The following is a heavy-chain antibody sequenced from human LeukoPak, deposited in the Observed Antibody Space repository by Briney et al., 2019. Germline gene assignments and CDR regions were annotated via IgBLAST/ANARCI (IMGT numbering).Heavy chain of an antibody. CDR1: GGTSSSYA. CDR3: ARETYYYDSSGYYKVYYFDY. Sequence: ASVKVSCKASGGTSSSYAISWVRQAPGQGLEWMGRIIPIFGTANYAQKFQGRVTITTDESTSTAYMELSSLRSEDTAVYYCARETYYYDSSGYYKVYYFDYWGQGTLVTVSS. D-gene: IGHD3-22*01. J-gene: IGHJ4*02. CDR2: IIPIFGTA. V-gene: IGHV1-69*05.